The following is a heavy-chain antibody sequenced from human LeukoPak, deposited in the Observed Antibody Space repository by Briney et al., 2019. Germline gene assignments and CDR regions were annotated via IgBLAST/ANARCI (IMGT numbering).Heavy chain of an antibody. J-gene: IGHJ4*02. V-gene: IGHV4-34*01. Sequence: SETLSLTCAVYGGSFSGYYWSWIRQPPGKGLEWIGEINHSGSTNYNPSLKSRVTISVDTSKNQFSPKLSSVTAADTAVYYCARRGYSYGLGFDYWGQGTLVAVSS. CDR2: INHSGST. CDR3: ARRGYSYGLGFDY. D-gene: IGHD5-18*01. CDR1: GGSFSGYY.